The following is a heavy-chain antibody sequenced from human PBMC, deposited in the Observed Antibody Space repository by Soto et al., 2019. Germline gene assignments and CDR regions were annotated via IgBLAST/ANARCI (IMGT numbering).Heavy chain of an antibody. Sequence: ASVKVSCKASGYPFTGPYIYWVRQAPGQGLEWMGWTNPSSGGTEFAEKFQGRVTVTRDTSIRTVFLELNSLTSDDTGVYFCARDFRTYSHGVDVWGQGTAVTVS. CDR1: GYPFTGPY. D-gene: IGHD4-4*01. J-gene: IGHJ6*02. CDR3: ARDFRTYSHGVDV. V-gene: IGHV1-2*02. CDR2: TNPSSGGT.